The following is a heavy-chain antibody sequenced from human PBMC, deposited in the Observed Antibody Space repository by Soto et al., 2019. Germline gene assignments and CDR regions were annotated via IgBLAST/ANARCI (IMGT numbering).Heavy chain of an antibody. CDR3: TRVGYCSSTSCYYDAFDI. CDR2: IRSKAYGGTT. CDR1: GFTFGDYA. Sequence: SLRLSCTASGFTFGDYAMSWFRQAPGKGLEWVGFIRSKAYGGTTEYAASVKGRFTISRDDSKSIAYLQMNSLKTEDTAVYYCTRVGYCSSTSCYYDAFDIWGQGTMVTVSS. V-gene: IGHV3-49*03. D-gene: IGHD2-2*03. J-gene: IGHJ3*02.